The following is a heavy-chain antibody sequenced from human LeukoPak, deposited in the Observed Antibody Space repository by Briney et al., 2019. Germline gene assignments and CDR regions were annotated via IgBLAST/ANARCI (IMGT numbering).Heavy chain of an antibody. V-gene: IGHV1-18*01. CDR1: VYTFSSYG. CDR2: ISAYNGNT. Sequence: GASVKVSCKASVYTFSSYGVSWVRQAPGQGLEWMGWISAYNGNTNYAQKVQGRVTMTTDTSTSTAYMDLRSLRSDDTAVYYCARTIDYGDSEVLDYWGRGTLVTVSS. D-gene: IGHD4-17*01. CDR3: ARTIDYGDSEVLDY. J-gene: IGHJ4*02.